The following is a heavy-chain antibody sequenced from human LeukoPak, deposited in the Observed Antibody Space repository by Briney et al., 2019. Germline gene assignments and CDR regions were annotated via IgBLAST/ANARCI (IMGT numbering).Heavy chain of an antibody. CDR2: IYHSGST. V-gene: IGHV4-30-2*01. CDR3: ARGSLDADWFDP. CDR1: GGSISSGGYS. Sequence: SETLSLTCAVSGGSISSGGYSWSWIRQPPGKGLEWIGYIYHSGSTYYNPSLKSRVTISVDRSKNQFSLKLSSVTAADTAVYYCARGSLDADWFDPWGQGTLVTVSS. D-gene: IGHD3-16*02. J-gene: IGHJ5*02.